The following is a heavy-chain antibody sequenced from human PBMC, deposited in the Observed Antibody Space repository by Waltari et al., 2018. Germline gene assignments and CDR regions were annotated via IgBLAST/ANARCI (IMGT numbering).Heavy chain of an antibody. CDR2: VFYSGRN. D-gene: IGHD2-21*01. V-gene: IGHV4-4*02. J-gene: IGHJ4*02. CDR3: ANINRAVLGAYNY. CDR1: GVSISASNW. Sequence: QVHLEESGPRLVKPSGTLSLTCAVSGVSISASNWWTWVLKPPGQGLEYIGEVFYSGRNQYNPSLKNRVTISVDKSRNHFSLQLTSVTAADTAVYFCANINRAVLGAYNYWGQGILVSVSS.